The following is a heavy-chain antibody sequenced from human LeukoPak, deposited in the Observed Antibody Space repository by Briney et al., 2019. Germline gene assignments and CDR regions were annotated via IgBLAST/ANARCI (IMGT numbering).Heavy chain of an antibody. V-gene: IGHV4-39*01. Sequence: SETLSLTCTVSGGSISSSSYYWGWIRQPPGKGLEWIGSIYYSGSTYYNPSLKSRVTISVDTSKNQFSLKLSSVTAADTAVYYCARPGTDYYYMDVWGKGTTVTISS. CDR2: IYYSGST. CDR1: GGSISSSSYY. J-gene: IGHJ6*03. CDR3: ARPGTDYYYMDV.